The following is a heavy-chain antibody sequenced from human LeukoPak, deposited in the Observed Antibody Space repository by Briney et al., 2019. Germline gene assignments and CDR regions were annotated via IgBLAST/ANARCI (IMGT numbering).Heavy chain of an antibody. J-gene: IGHJ4*02. CDR2: ISVSGNT. CDR1: GFTLSSYA. Sequence: GGSLRLSCAASGFTLSSYAMSWVRQTPGKELEWVSAISVSGNTYHADSVKGRFTISRDSSKNTLYLQMNSLRAEDTAVYYCAREPWITGTTDYWGQGTLVTVSS. D-gene: IGHD1-14*01. CDR3: AREPWITGTTDY. V-gene: IGHV3-23*01.